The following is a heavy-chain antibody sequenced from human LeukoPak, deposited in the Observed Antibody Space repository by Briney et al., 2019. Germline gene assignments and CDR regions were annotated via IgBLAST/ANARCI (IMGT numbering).Heavy chain of an antibody. CDR2: INTNTGNP. Sequence: ASVKVSCKASGYTFTGYYMHWVRQAPGQGLEWMGWINTNTGNPTYAQGFTGRFVFSLDTSVSTAYLQISSLKAEDTAVYYCASRHYSSSWSHHAFDIWGQGTMVTVSS. D-gene: IGHD6-13*01. V-gene: IGHV7-4-1*02. J-gene: IGHJ3*02. CDR3: ASRHYSSSWSHHAFDI. CDR1: GYTFTGYY.